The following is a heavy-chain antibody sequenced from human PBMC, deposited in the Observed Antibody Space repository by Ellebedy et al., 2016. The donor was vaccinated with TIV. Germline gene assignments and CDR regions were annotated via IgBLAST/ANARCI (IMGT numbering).Heavy chain of an antibody. CDR3: AKGKRRAGAATPDALDL. CDR2: IGWNSNTV. J-gene: IGHJ4*03. Sequence: PGGSLRLSCTTSGFSFGETAMTWVRQAPGKGLEWVSGIGWNSNTVAQADSVRGRFTISRDSAKKSLYLQMSSLRADDSALYYCAKGKRRAGAATPDALDLWGQGTLVTVSS. CDR1: GFSFGETA. D-gene: IGHD2-15*01. V-gene: IGHV3-9*01.